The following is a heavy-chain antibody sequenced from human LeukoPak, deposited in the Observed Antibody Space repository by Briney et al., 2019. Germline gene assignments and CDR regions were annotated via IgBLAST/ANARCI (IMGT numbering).Heavy chain of an antibody. CDR2: ISYDGSNK. D-gene: IGHD2-2*01. Sequence: PGRSLRLSCAASGFSFSSYAMHWVRQAPGKGLEWVAVISYDGSNKYYADSVKGRFTISRDNSKNTLYLQMNSLRAEDTAVYYCAREGTWSGVPAFITPYGMDVWGQGTTVTVSS. V-gene: IGHV3-30*04. J-gene: IGHJ6*02. CDR1: GFSFSSYA. CDR3: AREGTWSGVPAFITPYGMDV.